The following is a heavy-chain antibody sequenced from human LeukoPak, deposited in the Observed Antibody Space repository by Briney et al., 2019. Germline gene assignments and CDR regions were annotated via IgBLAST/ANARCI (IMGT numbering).Heavy chain of an antibody. CDR2: ISSGSGTI. V-gene: IGHV3-48*01. Sequence: SGGSLRLSCAASGFTFSSQSMNWIRQAPGKGLEWVSHISSGSGTIYYADSVKGRFTISRDNAKNSLYLQMNSLRAEDTAVYYCAREYSGNYPYYFDYWGQGTLVTVSS. CDR1: GFTFSSQS. CDR3: AREYSGNYPYYFDY. D-gene: IGHD1-26*01. J-gene: IGHJ4*02.